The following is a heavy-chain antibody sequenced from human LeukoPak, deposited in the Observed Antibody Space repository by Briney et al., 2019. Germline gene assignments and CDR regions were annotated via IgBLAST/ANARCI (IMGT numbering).Heavy chain of an antibody. Sequence: SETLSLTCTVSGGSIRSSYYYWGWIRQPPGKGLEWIGSIYDSGSTYYNPSLKSRVTISVDTSKNQFSLKLNSVTAADTAVYYCARGAGWTTVDFDYWGQGTLVTVSS. J-gene: IGHJ4*02. D-gene: IGHD6-19*01. CDR3: ARGAGWTTVDFDY. CDR2: IYDSGST. V-gene: IGHV4-39*01. CDR1: GGSIRSSYYY.